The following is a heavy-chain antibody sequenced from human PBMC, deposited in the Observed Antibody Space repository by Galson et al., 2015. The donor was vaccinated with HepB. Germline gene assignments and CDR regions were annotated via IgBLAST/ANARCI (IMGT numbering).Heavy chain of an antibody. CDR2: IYYSGST. CDR1: GGSISSSSYY. Sequence: ETLSLTCTVSGGSISSSSYYWGWIRQPPGKGLEWIGSIYYSGSTYYNPSLKSRVTISVDTSKNQFSLKLSSVTAADTAVYYCARPPTMVRGVKGWYFDLWGRGTLVTVSS. V-gene: IGHV4-39*01. J-gene: IGHJ2*01. D-gene: IGHD3-10*01. CDR3: ARPPTMVRGVKGWYFDL.